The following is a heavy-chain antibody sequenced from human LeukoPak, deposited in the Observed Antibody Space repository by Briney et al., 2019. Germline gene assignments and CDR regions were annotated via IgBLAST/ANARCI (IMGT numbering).Heavy chain of an antibody. CDR3: ARVATTANPPQRPFDY. V-gene: IGHV4-38-2*01. Sequence: SETLSLTCAVSGYSISSGYYWGWIRQPPGKGLEWIGSIYYSGSTYYNPSLKSRVTISVDTSKNQFSLKLSSVTAADTAVYYCARVATTANPPQRPFDYWGQGTLVTVSS. CDR2: IYYSGST. CDR1: GYSISSGYY. D-gene: IGHD5-12*01. J-gene: IGHJ4*02.